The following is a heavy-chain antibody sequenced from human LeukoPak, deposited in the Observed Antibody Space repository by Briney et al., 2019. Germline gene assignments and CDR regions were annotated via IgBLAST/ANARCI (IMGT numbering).Heavy chain of an antibody. CDR3: APDSGPVAGTEGY. Sequence: PGGSLRLSCAASGFTFSSYAMSWVRQAPGKGLEWVSAISGSGGSTYYADSVKGRFTISRDNSKNPLYLQMNSLRAEDTAVYYCAPDSGPVAGTEGYWGQGTLVTVSS. V-gene: IGHV3-23*01. CDR2: ISGSGGST. J-gene: IGHJ4*02. CDR1: GFTFSSYA. D-gene: IGHD6-19*01.